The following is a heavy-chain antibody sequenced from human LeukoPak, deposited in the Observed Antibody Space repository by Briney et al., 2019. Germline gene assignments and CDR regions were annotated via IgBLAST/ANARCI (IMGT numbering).Heavy chain of an antibody. Sequence: GGSLRLSCVASGFNLDNYAMSWVRQAPGKGLEWVSAISGSGDSTYYADSVKGRFTISRDDSENTLYLQMSRLRADDAAVYHYAREHSLVAIHDAFDIWGQGTMVTVSS. J-gene: IGHJ3*02. D-gene: IGHD5-12*01. CDR2: ISGSGDST. V-gene: IGHV3-23*01. CDR3: AREHSLVAIHDAFDI. CDR1: GFNLDNYA.